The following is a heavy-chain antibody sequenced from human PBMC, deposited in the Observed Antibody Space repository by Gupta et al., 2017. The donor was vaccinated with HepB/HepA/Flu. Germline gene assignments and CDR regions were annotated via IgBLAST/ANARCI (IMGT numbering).Heavy chain of an antibody. CDR1: GYTFTCYA. CDR2: INAGNGNT. D-gene: IGHD6-13*01. CDR3: ARRAGYSSSWYKNWFDP. J-gene: IGHJ5*02. V-gene: IGHV1-3*01. Sequence: QVQLVQSGAEVKKPGASVKVSCKASGYTFTCYAMPWVCQAPGQRLEWMGWINAGNGNTKYSQKFQGRVTITRDTSASTAYMELSSLRSEDTAVYYCARRAGYSSSWYKNWFDPWGQGTLVTVSS.